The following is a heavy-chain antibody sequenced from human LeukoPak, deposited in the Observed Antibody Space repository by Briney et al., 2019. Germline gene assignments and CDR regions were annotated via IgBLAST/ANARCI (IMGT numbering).Heavy chain of an antibody. J-gene: IGHJ5*02. CDR2: IKQDGSEK. CDR3: ARGTAGTIAARRRWFDP. D-gene: IGHD6-6*01. V-gene: IGHV3-7*01. Sequence: GGSLRLSCAASGFTFSTYWMSWVRQAPGKGLEWVANIKQDGSEKYYVDSVKGRFTISRDNAKNSLYLQMNSLRAEDTAVYYCARGTAGTIAARRRWFDPWGQGTLVTVSS. CDR1: GFTFSTYW.